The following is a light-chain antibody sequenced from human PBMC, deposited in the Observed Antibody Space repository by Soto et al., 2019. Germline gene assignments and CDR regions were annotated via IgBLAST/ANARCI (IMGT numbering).Light chain of an antibody. CDR3: LHHNSYLALT. CDR2: AAS. V-gene: IGKV1-17*01. Sequence: DIQMTQSPSSLSASVGDRVTITRRASQGIRDDLGWYQQKPGKAPKRLIYAASTLQSGVTSRFSVSRSGTEFTLTISSLQPEDFATYYCLHHNSYLALTFGGGTKVEIK. CDR1: QGIRDD. J-gene: IGKJ4*01.